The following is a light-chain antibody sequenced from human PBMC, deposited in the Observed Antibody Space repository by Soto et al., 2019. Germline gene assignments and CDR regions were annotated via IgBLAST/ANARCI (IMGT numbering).Light chain of an antibody. CDR2: KAS. CDR3: QQYSSYLYT. J-gene: IGKJ2*01. V-gene: IGKV1-5*03. Sequence: DIQMTQSPSTLSASVGDRVTITCRASQSISSWLAWYQQKPGQAPKLLIYKASSLESGVPSRFSGSGSGTEFTLTNSSLQPDDFATYYCQQYSSYLYTFGQGTKLEIK. CDR1: QSISSW.